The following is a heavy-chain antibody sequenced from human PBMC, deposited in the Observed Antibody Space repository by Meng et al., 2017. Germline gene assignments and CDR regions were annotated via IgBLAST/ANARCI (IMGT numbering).Heavy chain of an antibody. CDR3: ARILYSISWADY. J-gene: IGHJ4*02. CDR2: RNPNSSGK. D-gene: IGHD6-13*01. CDR1: GYTFTCYD. V-gene: IGHV1-2*06. Sequence: QVRMEQSGAEVTKSVWSMEVSCKDYGYTFTCYDMHWVRKAPGQGPEVMGRRNPNSSGKNDAQEFQCMVNMTRDKCFSTAYMELIRLRSDDTAVYYCARILYSISWADYWGQGNLVTVSS.